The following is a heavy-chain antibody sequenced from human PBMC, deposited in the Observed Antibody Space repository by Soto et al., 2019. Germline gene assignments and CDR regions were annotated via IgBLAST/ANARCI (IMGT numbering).Heavy chain of an antibody. CDR2: ISYDGSNK. CDR3: AREQFGDRYNYGMDV. D-gene: IGHD3-10*01. J-gene: IGHJ6*02. Sequence: QVQLVESGGGVVQPGRSLRLSCAASGFTFSSYAMHWVRQAPGKGLEWVAVISYDGSNKYYADSVKGRFTISRDNSKNTLYLQMNSLRAEDTAVYYCAREQFGDRYNYGMDVWGQGTTVTVSS. V-gene: IGHV3-30-3*01. CDR1: GFTFSSYA.